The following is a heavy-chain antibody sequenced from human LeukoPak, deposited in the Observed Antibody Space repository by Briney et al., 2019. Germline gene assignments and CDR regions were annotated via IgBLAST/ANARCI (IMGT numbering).Heavy chain of an antibody. CDR1: GFTFSSYG. Sequence: QPGGSLRLSCAASGFTFSSYGMHWVRQAPGKGLEWVAVISYDGSNKYYADSVKGRFTISRDNSKNTLYLQMNSLRAEDTAVYYCAKAPDFYYYYGKDVWGQGTTVTVSS. CDR2: ISYDGSNK. J-gene: IGHJ6*02. CDR3: AKAPDFYYYYGKDV. V-gene: IGHV3-30*18. D-gene: IGHD2-21*02.